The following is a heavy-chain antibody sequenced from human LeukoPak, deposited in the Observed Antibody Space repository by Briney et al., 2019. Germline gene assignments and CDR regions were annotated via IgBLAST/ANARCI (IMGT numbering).Heavy chain of an antibody. V-gene: IGHV5-51*01. J-gene: IGHJ4*02. CDR1: GYSFTSYW. Sequence: GESLKISCKGSGYSFTSYWIAWVRQMPGKGLEWMGIIYPGDSDTRYSPSFQGQVTISADKSINTAYLQWSSLKASDTAMYYCARRYCSGDNCYSGFDYWGQGTLVTVSS. CDR3: ARRYCSGDNCYSGFDY. D-gene: IGHD2-15*01. CDR2: IYPGDSDT.